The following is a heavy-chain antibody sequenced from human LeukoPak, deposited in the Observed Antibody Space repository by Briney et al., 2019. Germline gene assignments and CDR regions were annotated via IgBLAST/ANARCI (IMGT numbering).Heavy chain of an antibody. V-gene: IGHV4-34*01. D-gene: IGHD4-17*01. Sequence: SETLSLTCAVYGGSFSGYYWSWIRQPPGKGLEWIGEINHSGSTNYNPSLKSRVTISVDTSKNQFSLKLSSVTAADTAVYYCARTGGDYRSLYYYYYMDVWGKGTTVTISS. CDR3: ARTGGDYRSLYYYYYMDV. CDR2: INHSGST. J-gene: IGHJ6*03. CDR1: GGSFSGYY.